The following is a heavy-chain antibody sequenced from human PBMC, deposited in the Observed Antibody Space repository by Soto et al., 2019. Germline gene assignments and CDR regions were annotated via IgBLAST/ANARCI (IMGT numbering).Heavy chain of an antibody. CDR1: GGTFSSYA. CDR3: ARVSSSSWPINYYYYYMDV. CDR2: INPNIGTA. V-gene: IGHV1-8*02. D-gene: IGHD6-13*01. J-gene: IGHJ6*03. Sequence: ASVKVSCKASGGTFSSYAISWVRQAPGQGLEWMGWINPNIGTASYAQKFQGRVTMTRNTSISTAYMELSSLRSEDTAVYYCARVSSSSWPINYYYYYMDVWGKGTTVTVSS.